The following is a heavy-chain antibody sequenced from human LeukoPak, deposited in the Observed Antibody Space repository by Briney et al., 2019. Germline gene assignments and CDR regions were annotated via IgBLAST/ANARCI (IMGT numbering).Heavy chain of an antibody. CDR3: ARSKGRRTSGYNHYYAMDV. Sequence: SVKVSCKSFRDTFSSSGISWVRQAPGQGLEWMVGIVPILRTPDYAKKFQGKVTITADESTTTAYMELSSLTSEDTAVYYCARSKGRRTSGYNHYYAMDVWGQGTTVTVSS. V-gene: IGHV1-69*01. CDR2: IVPILRTP. D-gene: IGHD3-22*01. J-gene: IGHJ6*02. CDR1: RDTFSSSG.